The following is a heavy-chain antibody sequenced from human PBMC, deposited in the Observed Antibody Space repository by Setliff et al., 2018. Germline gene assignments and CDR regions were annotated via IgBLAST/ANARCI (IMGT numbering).Heavy chain of an antibody. Sequence: LSLTCTVSGGSVTSYYWSWIRQAAGKGLEWVGRISSSGRTNYNPSLEGRVSMSVDTSKNQISLHLTSMTTADTALYYCTRGRQNYYYMDVWGKGTTVTVSS. CDR1: GGSVTSYY. V-gene: IGHV4-4*07. CDR2: ISSSGRT. J-gene: IGHJ6*03. CDR3: TRGRQNYYYMDV.